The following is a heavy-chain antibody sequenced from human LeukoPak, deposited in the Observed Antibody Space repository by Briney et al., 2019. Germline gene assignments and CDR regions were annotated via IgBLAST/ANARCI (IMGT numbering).Heavy chain of an antibody. CDR2: IYSDGST. J-gene: IGHJ4*02. D-gene: IGHD3-10*01. CDR1: GFTVSSNY. V-gene: IGHV3-66*01. Sequence: GGSLRLSCAASGFTVSSNYMSWVRQAPGKGLEWVSIIYSDGSTYYADSVKGRFTISRDNSKNTLYLQMNSLRAEDTAVYYCAKDLHTYSGSYYNVGYWGQGTLVTVSS. CDR3: AKDLHTYSGSYYNVGY.